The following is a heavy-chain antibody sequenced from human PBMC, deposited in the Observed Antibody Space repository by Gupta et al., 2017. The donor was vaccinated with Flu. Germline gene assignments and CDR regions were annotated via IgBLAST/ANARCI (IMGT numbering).Heavy chain of an antibody. CDR3: ARDHRGPMDV. CDR2: IRSSDTAT. Sequence: EVQLVESGGGLAQPGGSLRLSCVASGFPFSGYEMNWVRQAPGKGLEWVSNIRSSDTATNYADSVKGRFTISRDNAKNSLYLQMNSLRVEDTAVYYCARDHRGPMDVWGIGTTVTVSS. J-gene: IGHJ6*03. V-gene: IGHV3-48*03. CDR1: GFPFSGYE.